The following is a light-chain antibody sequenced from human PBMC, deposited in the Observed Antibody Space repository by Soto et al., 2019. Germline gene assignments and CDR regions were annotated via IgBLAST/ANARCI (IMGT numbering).Light chain of an antibody. J-gene: IGKJ1*01. CDR3: QQDGNSPT. CDR2: DAS. Sequence: EIVLTQSPGTLSLSPGERATLSCRSSQSVSSSYLAWYQQKPGQAPRLLIYDASNRATGIPDRFSGSGSGTDFTLTISRLEPEDFAVYYCQQDGNSPTFGQGTKVEIK. V-gene: IGKV3-20*01. CDR1: QSVSSSY.